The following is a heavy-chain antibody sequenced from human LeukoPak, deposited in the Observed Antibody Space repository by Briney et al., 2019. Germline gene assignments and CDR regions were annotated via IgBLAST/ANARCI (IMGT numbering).Heavy chain of an antibody. V-gene: IGHV3-53*01. D-gene: IGHD3-22*01. Sequence: GGSLRLSCAASGFTFSSIHMVWVRQAPGKGLEWVSVTYTGGNSYYSDSVMGRFIISRDISKNTLYLQMNSLRAEDTAVYYCVRDRGSSSGYYYFDYWGQGTLVTVSS. CDR2: TYTGGNS. CDR3: VRDRGSSSGYYYFDY. CDR1: GFTFSSIH. J-gene: IGHJ4*02.